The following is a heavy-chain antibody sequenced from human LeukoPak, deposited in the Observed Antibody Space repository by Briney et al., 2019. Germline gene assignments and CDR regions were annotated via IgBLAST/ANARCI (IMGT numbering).Heavy chain of an antibody. CDR1: GFTFSDYY. D-gene: IGHD5-18*01. J-gene: IGHJ4*02. CDR3: AIGAYSGYTYGYFDY. V-gene: IGHV3-11*04. CDR2: LSSSGSTI. Sequence: GGSLRLSCAASGFTFSDYYMSWIRQAPGKGLEWVSYLSSSGSTIYYADSVKGRFTISRDKAKNSLYLQMNSLRAEDTAVYYCAIGAYSGYTYGYFDYWGQGTLVTVSS.